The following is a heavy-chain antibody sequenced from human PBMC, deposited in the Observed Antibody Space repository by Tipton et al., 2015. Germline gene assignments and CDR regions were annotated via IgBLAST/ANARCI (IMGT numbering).Heavy chain of an antibody. Sequence: RSLRLSCAASGFTFKNAGMHWVRQAPGKGLEWVAVIWYDGSNQYYADSVKGRFTVSRDNARNSLYLQMTSLRAEDTALYYCASTQWFYNDHWGQGTLVTVSS. D-gene: IGHD3-22*01. CDR2: IWYDGSNQ. CDR3: ASTQWFYNDH. V-gene: IGHV3-33*03. CDR1: GFTFKNAG. J-gene: IGHJ4*02.